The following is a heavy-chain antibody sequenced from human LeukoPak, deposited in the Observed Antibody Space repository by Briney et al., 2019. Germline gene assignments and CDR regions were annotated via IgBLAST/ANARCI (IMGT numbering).Heavy chain of an antibody. CDR3: ARGGYYGSGSYYKRSGRGSYYYYYYMDV. CDR1: GGTFSSYA. J-gene: IGHJ6*03. D-gene: IGHD3-10*01. Sequence: SVKVSCKASGGTFSSYAISWVRQAPGQGLEWMGGIIPIFGTANYAQKFQGRVTITADESTSTAYMELSSLRSEDTAVYYCARGGYYGSGSYYKRSGRGSYYYYYYMDVWGKGTTVTDSS. V-gene: IGHV1-69*13. CDR2: IIPIFGTA.